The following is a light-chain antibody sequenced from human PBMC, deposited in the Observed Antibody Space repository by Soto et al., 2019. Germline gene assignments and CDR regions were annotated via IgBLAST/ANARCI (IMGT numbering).Light chain of an antibody. Sequence: QSVLTQPASVSGSPGQSITISCTGTSSDVGGYIYVSWYQQHPGKAPKLMIYEVSNRPSGVSNRFSGSKSGNTASLTISGLQAEDEADYYCSSYTSSNTEVFGGGTKLTVL. CDR2: EVS. V-gene: IGLV2-14*01. CDR3: SSYTSSNTEV. CDR1: SSDVGGYIY. J-gene: IGLJ2*01.